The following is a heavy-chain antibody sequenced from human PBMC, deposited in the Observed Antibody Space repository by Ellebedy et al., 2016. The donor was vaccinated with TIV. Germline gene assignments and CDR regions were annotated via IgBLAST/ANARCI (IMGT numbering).Heavy chain of an antibody. CDR1: GDSISSDYW. J-gene: IGHJ4*02. D-gene: IGHD1-14*01. V-gene: IGHV4-4*02. CDR2: IYHFGTT. Sequence: SETLSLTXGVSGDSISSDYWWTWVRQPPEKGLEWIGEIYHFGTTNYNPSLKSRVTISVDKSKNQFSLRLTSMTAADTALYYCARVRRLTTLDSWGQGTLVTASS. CDR3: ARVRRLTTLDS.